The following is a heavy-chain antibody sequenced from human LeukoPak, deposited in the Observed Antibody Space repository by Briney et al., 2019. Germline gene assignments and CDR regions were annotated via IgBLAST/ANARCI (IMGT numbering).Heavy chain of an antibody. V-gene: IGHV3-21*01. CDR3: AREVEQWPYYFDY. CDR1: GLTFISYS. CDR2: ISSSSSYI. D-gene: IGHD6-19*01. J-gene: IGHJ4*02. Sequence: PGGSLRLSCAASGLTFISYSMNWVRQAPGKGLEWVSSISSSSSYIYYADSVKGRFTISRDNAKNSLYLQMNSLRAEDTAVYYCAREVEQWPYYFDYWGQGTLVTVSS.